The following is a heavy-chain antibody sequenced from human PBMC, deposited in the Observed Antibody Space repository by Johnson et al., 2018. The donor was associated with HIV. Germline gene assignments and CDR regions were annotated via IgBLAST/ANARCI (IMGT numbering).Heavy chain of an antibody. J-gene: IGHJ3*02. CDR3: ARALGVGATTANDAFDI. Sequence: QVQLVESGGGVVQPGGSLRLSCAASGFTYSSYGMHWVRQAPGKGLEWVAFIRYDGSNKYYADSVKGRFTISRDNSKNTLYLQMNSLRAEATAVYYCARALGVGATTANDAFDIWGQGTMVTVSS. D-gene: IGHD1-26*01. CDR2: IRYDGSNK. CDR1: GFTYSSYG. V-gene: IGHV3-30*02.